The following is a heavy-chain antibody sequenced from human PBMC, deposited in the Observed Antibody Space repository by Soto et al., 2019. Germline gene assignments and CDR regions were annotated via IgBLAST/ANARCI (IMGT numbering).Heavy chain of an antibody. CDR1: GGTFSSYT. CDR3: ARSGLLWFGELRAYGMDV. V-gene: IGHV1-69*02. J-gene: IGHJ6*02. Sequence: QVQLVQSGAEVKKPGSSVKVSCKASGGTFSSYTISWVRQAPGQGLEWMGRIIPILGIANYAQKFQGRVTITADKSTSTAYMELSSLRSEDTAVYYCARSGLLWFGELRAYGMDVWGQGTTVTVSS. D-gene: IGHD3-10*01. CDR2: IIPILGIA.